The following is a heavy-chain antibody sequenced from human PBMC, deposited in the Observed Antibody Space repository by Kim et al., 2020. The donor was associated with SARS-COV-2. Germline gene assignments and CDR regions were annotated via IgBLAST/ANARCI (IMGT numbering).Heavy chain of an antibody. V-gene: IGHV3-23*01. D-gene: IGHD1-20*01. CDR3: ATYNWNAGWFDP. Sequence: GGSLRLSCAASGCIFSTYAMSWVRQAPGKGLEWVSSVSSTGDITYHADSVKGRFTISRDNSRNTVYLQMNSLRAEDTAVYYCATYNWNAGWFDPWGQGTLVTVSS. J-gene: IGHJ5*02. CDR2: VSSTGDIT. CDR1: GCIFSTYA.